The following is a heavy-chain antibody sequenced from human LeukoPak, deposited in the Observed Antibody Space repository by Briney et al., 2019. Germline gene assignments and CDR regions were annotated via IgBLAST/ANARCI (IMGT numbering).Heavy chain of an antibody. V-gene: IGHV3-30*04. J-gene: IGHJ4*02. CDR1: GFTFSSYA. Sequence: GGSLRLSCAASGFTFSSYAMHWVRQAPGKGLEWVAVISYDGSNKYYADSVKGRFTISRDNSKNTLYLQMNSLRAEDTAVYYCARGRLWFGGASWYFDYWGQGTLVTVSS. CDR3: ARGRLWFGGASWYFDY. D-gene: IGHD3-10*01. CDR2: ISYDGSNK.